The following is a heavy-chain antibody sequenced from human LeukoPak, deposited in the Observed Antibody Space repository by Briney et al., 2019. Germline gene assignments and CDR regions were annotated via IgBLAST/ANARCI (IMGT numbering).Heavy chain of an antibody. CDR2: INHSGGT. CDR3: ARQWLVSPLFDY. Sequence: SETLSLTCAVYGGSFSGYYWSWIRQPPGKGLEWIGEINHSGGTNYNPSLRSRVTVSVHTSKNQLSLKLSSVTAADTAVYYCARQWLVSPLFDYWGQGTLVTVSS. CDR1: GGSFSGYY. J-gene: IGHJ4*02. V-gene: IGHV4-34*01. D-gene: IGHD6-19*01.